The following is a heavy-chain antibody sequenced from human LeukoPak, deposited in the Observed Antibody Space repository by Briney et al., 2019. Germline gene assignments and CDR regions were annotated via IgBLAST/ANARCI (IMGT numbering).Heavy chain of an antibody. CDR2: ISAYNANT. CDR1: GGTFSSYA. J-gene: IGHJ3*02. CDR3: ARDLFYYSGTYSDVFDI. D-gene: IGHD3-10*01. V-gene: IGHV1-18*01. Sequence: ASVKVSCKTSGGTFSSYAISWVRQAPGQGLEWMGWISAYNANTYYAQNLQGRVTMTTDTSTSTVYMELRTLRSDDTALYYCARDLFYYSGTYSDVFDIWGQGTMVTVSS.